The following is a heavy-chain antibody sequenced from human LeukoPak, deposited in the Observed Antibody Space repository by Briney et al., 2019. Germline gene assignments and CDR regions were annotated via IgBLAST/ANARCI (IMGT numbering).Heavy chain of an antibody. D-gene: IGHD3-10*01. CDR1: GFTFSSYS. CDR2: ISSSSSTI. CDR3: ARDPGGVKEGGLD. J-gene: IGHJ4*02. Sequence: GGSLRPSCAASGFTFSSYSMNWVRQAPGKGLEWVSYISSSSSTIYYADSVKGRFTISRGNAKNSLYLQMNSLRAEDTAVYYCARDPGGVKEGGLDWGQGTLVTVSS. V-gene: IGHV3-48*04.